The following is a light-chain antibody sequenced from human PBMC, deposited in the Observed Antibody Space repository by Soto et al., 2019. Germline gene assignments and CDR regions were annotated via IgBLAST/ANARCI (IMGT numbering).Light chain of an antibody. CDR2: GAS. V-gene: IGKV3D-20*02. CDR1: QSLSNNIY. CDR3: QQSSNWLT. Sequence: EIVLTQSPGTLSLSPGERATLSCRASQSLSNNIYLAWYQQKPGQAPRLLIYGASSRATGIPNRFSGSGSGTDFTLTISSLEPEDFAVYYCQQSSNWLTFGAGPKVDIX. J-gene: IGKJ4*01.